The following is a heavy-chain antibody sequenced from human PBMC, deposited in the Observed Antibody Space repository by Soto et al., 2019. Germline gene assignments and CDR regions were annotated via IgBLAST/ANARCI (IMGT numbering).Heavy chain of an antibody. CDR3: ARVLGGYPNFDF. CDR1: GFTVSSYG. J-gene: IGHJ4*02. CDR2: ISYDGSDK. D-gene: IGHD3-22*01. V-gene: IGHV3-30-3*01. Sequence: QVQLVESGGGVVQPGRSLRLSCAASGFTVSSYGLHWVRQAPGKGLEWLAFISYDGSDKFYADSVKGRFTISRDSSKNTLYLQMNSLSAEDTAVYYCARVLGGYPNFDFWVQGTLVTVSS.